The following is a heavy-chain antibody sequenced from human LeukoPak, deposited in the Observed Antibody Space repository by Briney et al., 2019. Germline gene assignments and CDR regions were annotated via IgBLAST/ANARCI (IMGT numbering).Heavy chain of an antibody. CDR2: LNLNSDNT. D-gene: IGHD4-11*01. V-gene: IGHV1-8*03. Sequence: ASVKVSCKASGYTFTSYGISWVRQAPGQGLEWMGWLNLNSDNTDYPQKFQGRLTITRNNSISTAYMELTSLRSEDTAVYFCAREDPYSKYFDYWGQGTLVTVSS. CDR1: GYTFTSYG. J-gene: IGHJ4*02. CDR3: AREDPYSKYFDY.